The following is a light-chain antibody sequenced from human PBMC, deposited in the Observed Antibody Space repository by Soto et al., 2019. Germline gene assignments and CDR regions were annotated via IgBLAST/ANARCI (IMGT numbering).Light chain of an antibody. J-gene: IGKJ2*01. CDR1: QSVSSSSY. CDR3: RQYGSSPSYT. Sequence: EIVLTQSPGTLSLSPGERATLSCRASQSVSSSSYLAWYQQKPGQAPRLLIYGASSRATAIPDRFSASGSATHPSLTISRLEPEDFAVYYCRQYGSSPSYTFGQGTKLEIK. CDR2: GAS. V-gene: IGKV3-20*01.